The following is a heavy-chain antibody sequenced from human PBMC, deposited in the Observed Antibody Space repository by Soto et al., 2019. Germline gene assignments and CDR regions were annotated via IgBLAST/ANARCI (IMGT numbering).Heavy chain of an antibody. Sequence: EGHLVVSGGGLVQPGGSLRLSCAASEFSVSPNYMSWVRQAPGKGLESASVIFSDGNTYYADSVKGRFTISRDNSKNTLYLQRDSLRVEDTAVYYCVRAKAGVTQWLVEYGLDVWGQGTTVTDSS. CDR2: IFSDGNT. J-gene: IGHJ6*02. V-gene: IGHV3-66*01. CDR3: VRAKAGVTQWLVEYGLDV. D-gene: IGHD6-19*01. CDR1: EFSVSPNY.